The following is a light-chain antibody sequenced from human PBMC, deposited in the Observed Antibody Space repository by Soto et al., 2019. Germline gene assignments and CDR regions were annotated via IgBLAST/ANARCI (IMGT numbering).Light chain of an antibody. CDR2: EVF. CDR1: TNDIGRYNY. V-gene: IGLV2-14*01. J-gene: IGLJ2*01. CDR3: SSYTSTTTVV. Sequence: QSALTQPASVSGSPGQSITISCTGSTNDIGRYNYVSWYQQHPAKAPKLLIYEVFNRPSGISNRFSGSKSDNTASLTISGLRAEDEGHYYCSSYTSTTTVVFGGGTKVTVL.